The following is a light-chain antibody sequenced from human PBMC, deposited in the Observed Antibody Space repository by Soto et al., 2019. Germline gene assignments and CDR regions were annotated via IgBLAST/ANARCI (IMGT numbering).Light chain of an antibody. CDR1: QSVSSSY. J-gene: IGKJ1*01. CDR3: HQYGSSSWT. V-gene: IGKV3-20*01. CDR2: GAS. Sequence: EIVLTQSPGTLSLSPGERATLSCRASQSVSSSYLAWYQQKPGQAPRLLIYGASTRATGVPAKFSGSVSGTDFTLTISSLQSEDFAVYYCHQYGSSSWTFGQGTKVDIK.